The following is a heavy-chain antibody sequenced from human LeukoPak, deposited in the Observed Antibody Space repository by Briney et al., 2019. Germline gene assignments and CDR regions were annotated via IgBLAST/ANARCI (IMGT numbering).Heavy chain of an antibody. CDR1: GDSISSGGYY. D-gene: IGHD3-9*01. Sequence: PSETLSLTCTVSGDSISSGGYYWSWIRQHPGKGLEWIGYISYSGNTYYNPSLKSRAAISADTPKNQFSLKLSSTTAADTAVYYCAKDQGILKNDYFDYWGQGTLVTVSS. CDR3: AKDQGILKNDYFDY. CDR2: ISYSGNT. J-gene: IGHJ4*02. V-gene: IGHV4-31*03.